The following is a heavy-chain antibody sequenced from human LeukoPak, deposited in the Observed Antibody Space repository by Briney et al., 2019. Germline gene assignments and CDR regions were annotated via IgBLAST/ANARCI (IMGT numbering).Heavy chain of an antibody. V-gene: IGHV3-23*01. CDR3: AKDPPPYCGGDCYTDAFDI. Sequence: PGGSLRLSCAASGFTFSSYAMSWVRQAPGKGLEWVSAISGSGGSTYYADSVKGRFTISRDNSKNTLYLQMNSLRAEDTAVYYCAKDPPPYCGGDCYTDAFDIWGQGTMVTVSS. D-gene: IGHD2-21*02. CDR2: ISGSGGST. J-gene: IGHJ3*02. CDR1: GFTFSSYA.